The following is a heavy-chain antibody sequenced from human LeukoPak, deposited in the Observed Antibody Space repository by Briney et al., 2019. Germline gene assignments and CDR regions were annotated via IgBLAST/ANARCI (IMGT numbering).Heavy chain of an antibody. Sequence: GGSLRLSCAASGFTFSSYWMHWVRQAPEKGLVWVSRINSDGSSTSYADSVKGRFTISRDNAKNTLYLQMNSLRAEDTAVYYCARDHYDILTGYYYYFDYWGQGTLVTVSS. V-gene: IGHV3-74*01. D-gene: IGHD3-9*01. CDR3: ARDHYDILTGYYYYFDY. CDR1: GFTFSSYW. CDR2: INSDGSST. J-gene: IGHJ4*02.